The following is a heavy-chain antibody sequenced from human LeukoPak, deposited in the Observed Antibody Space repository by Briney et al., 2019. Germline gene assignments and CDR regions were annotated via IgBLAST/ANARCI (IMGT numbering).Heavy chain of an antibody. V-gene: IGHV3-23*01. Sequence: QPGGSLRLSCAASGFIFSNYAMSWVRQAPGKGLEWVSAISGSGGSTYYADSVKGRFTISRDNSKNTLYLQMNSLRAEDTAVYYCAKDPSNLKKSRGYSYGYEVRNGYDYWGQGTLVTVSS. D-gene: IGHD5-18*01. CDR3: AKDPSNLKKSRGYSYGYEVRNGYDY. J-gene: IGHJ4*02. CDR2: ISGSGGST. CDR1: GFIFSNYA.